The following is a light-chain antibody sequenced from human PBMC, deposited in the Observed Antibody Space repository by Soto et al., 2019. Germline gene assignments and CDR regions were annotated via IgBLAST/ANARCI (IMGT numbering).Light chain of an antibody. Sequence: QSVLTQPPSVSGAPGQRVTISCTGTSSNIGAGYDGHWYQQLPGTAPKLLIYGNDNRPSGVPDRFSGSKSGTSASLAVTGLQAEDEADYYCQSYASSMSVYVFGTGTKLTVL. CDR3: QSYASSMSVYV. CDR2: GND. V-gene: IGLV1-40*01. J-gene: IGLJ1*01. CDR1: SSNIGAGYD.